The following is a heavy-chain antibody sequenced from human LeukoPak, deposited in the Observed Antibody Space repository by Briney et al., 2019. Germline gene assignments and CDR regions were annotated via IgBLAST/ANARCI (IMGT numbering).Heavy chain of an antibody. CDR2: LSGSGSST. V-gene: IGHV3-23*01. CDR1: GFTFSSYA. Sequence: PGGSLRLSCAASGFTFSSYAMSWVRQAPGKGLEWVSALSGSGSSTYYADSVKGRFTISRDNSKSTLYLQMNSLRAEDTAVYYCAKIGSYSVLGAYYFDSWGQGTLVTVSS. CDR3: AKIGSYSVLGAYYFDS. J-gene: IGHJ4*02. D-gene: IGHD1-26*01.